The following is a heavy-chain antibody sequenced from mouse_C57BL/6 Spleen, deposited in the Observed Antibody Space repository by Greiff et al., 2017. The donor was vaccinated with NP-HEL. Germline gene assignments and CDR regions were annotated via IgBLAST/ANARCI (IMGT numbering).Heavy chain of an antibody. CDR2: INYDGSST. CDR1: GFTFSDYY. Sequence: EVKVVESEGGLVQPGSSMKLSCTASGFTFSDYYMAWVRQVPEKGLEWVANINYDGSSTYYLDSLKSRFIISRDNAKNILYLQMSSLKSEDTATYYCAREVDGYYYFDYWGQGTTLTVSS. V-gene: IGHV5-16*01. J-gene: IGHJ2*01. CDR3: AREVDGYYYFDY. D-gene: IGHD2-3*01.